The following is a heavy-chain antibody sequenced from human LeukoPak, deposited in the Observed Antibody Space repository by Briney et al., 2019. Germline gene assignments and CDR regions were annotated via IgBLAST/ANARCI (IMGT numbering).Heavy chain of an antibody. CDR1: GFTLSRYS. D-gene: IGHD4/OR15-4a*01. CDR3: VRGNYGVDY. Sequence: GGSLRLSCAASGFTLSRYSMQWVRQAPGQGLVWLSDINSDGSSTTYANSVRGRFTISRDTSKNPLYLQMSSLRAADTAVYYCVRGNYGVDYWGQGTRVTVSS. J-gene: IGHJ4*02. CDR2: INSDGSST. V-gene: IGHV3-74*03.